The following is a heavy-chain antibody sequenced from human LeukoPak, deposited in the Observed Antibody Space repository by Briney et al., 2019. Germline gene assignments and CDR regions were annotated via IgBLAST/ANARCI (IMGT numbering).Heavy chain of an antibody. V-gene: IGHV5-51*01. CDR2: IYPGDSDT. D-gene: IGHD6-6*01. Sequence: GESLKISCKGSGYSFTSYWIGWVRQMPGKGLEWMGIIYPGDSDTRYSPSFQGQVTISADKSVSTAYLQWSSLKASDTAVYYCARFDRSRPGLSDYWGQGTLVTVSS. CDR3: ARFDRSRPGLSDY. CDR1: GYSFTSYW. J-gene: IGHJ4*02.